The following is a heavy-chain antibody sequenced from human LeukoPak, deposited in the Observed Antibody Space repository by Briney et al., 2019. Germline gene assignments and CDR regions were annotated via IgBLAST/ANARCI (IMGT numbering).Heavy chain of an antibody. Sequence: SETLSLTCAVYGGSFSGYYWSWIRQPPGKGLEWIGEINHSGSTNYNPSLKSRVTISVDTSKNQFSLKLSSVTAADTAVYYCVRVSPAVLRRWLQSTWFDPWGQGTLVTVSS. V-gene: IGHV4-34*01. D-gene: IGHD5-24*01. J-gene: IGHJ5*02. CDR1: GGSFSGYY. CDR3: VRVSPAVLRRWLQSTWFDP. CDR2: INHSGST.